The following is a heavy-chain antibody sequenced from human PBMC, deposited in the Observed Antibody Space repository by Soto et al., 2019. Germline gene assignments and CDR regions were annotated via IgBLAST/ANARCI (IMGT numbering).Heavy chain of an antibody. V-gene: IGHV3-23*01. D-gene: IGHD3-16*01. CDR1: GFTFSSYS. CDR2: ITGSGSTT. Sequence: EVQLMESGGGLVQPGGSLRLSCAASGFTFSSYSMSWVRQAPGKGLEWVSVITGSGSTTYYADSVKGRFTISRDNSKKTLQLQMTSLGAEATAVYYCARRGGALGYWGQGTLVTVSS. J-gene: IGHJ4*02. CDR3: ARRGGALGY.